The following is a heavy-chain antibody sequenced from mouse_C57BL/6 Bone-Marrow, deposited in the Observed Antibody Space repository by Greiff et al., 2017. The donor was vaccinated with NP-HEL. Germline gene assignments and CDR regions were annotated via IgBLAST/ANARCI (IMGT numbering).Heavy chain of an antibody. D-gene: IGHD1-1*01. CDR1: GYTFTSYG. V-gene: IGHV1-81*01. CDR2: IYPRSGYT. J-gene: IGHJ3*01. CDR3: AGTYYYGSGSGFAY. Sequence: QVQLKQPGAELARPGASVKLSCKASGYTFTSYGISWVKQRTGQGLEWIGEIYPRSGYTYYNEKFKGKATLTADKSSSTAYMVLRSLTSEDSAVYFCAGTYYYGSGSGFAYWGQGTLVTVSA.